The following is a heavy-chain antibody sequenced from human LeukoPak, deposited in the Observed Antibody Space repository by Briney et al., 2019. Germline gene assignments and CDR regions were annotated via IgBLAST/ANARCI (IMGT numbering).Heavy chain of an antibody. CDR1: GGSFSGYY. CDR2: INHSGST. J-gene: IGHJ4*02. V-gene: IGHV4-34*01. D-gene: IGHD3-16*01. Sequence: SETLSLTCAVYGGSFSGYYWSWIRQPPGKGLEWIGEINHSGSTNYNPSLKSRVTISVDTSKNQFSLKLSSVTAADTAVYYCAREGAWYFDYWGQGTLVTVSS. CDR3: AREGAWYFDY.